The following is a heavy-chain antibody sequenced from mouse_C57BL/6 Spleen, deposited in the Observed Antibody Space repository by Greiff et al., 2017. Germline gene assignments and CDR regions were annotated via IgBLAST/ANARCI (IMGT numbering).Heavy chain of an antibody. V-gene: IGHV1-15*01. CDR2: IDPETGGT. Sequence: LVESGAELVRPGASVTLSCKASGYTFTDYEMHWVKQTPVHGLEWIGAIDPETGGTASNQKVKGKAILTADKSSSTAYMELRSLTSEDSAVYYCTRERLRRYFDVWGTGTTVTVSS. CDR1: GYTFTDYE. D-gene: IGHD2-4*01. CDR3: TRERLRRYFDV. J-gene: IGHJ1*03.